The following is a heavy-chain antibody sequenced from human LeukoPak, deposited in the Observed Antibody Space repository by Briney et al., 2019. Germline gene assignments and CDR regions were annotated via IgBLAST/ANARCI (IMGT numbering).Heavy chain of an antibody. V-gene: IGHV3-23*01. Sequence: GGSLRLSCAASGFTVSSHYMSWVRQAPGEGLEWVSAISGSGGSTYYADSVKGRFTISRDNSKNTLYLQMNSLRAEDTAVYYCARAEPMIVVVAVAYFDYWGQGTLVTVSS. CDR1: GFTVSSHY. CDR2: ISGSGGST. D-gene: IGHD3-22*01. J-gene: IGHJ4*02. CDR3: ARAEPMIVVVAVAYFDY.